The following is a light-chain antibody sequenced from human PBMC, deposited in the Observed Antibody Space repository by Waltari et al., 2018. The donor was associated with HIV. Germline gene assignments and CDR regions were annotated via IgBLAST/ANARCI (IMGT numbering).Light chain of an antibody. V-gene: IGLV1-51*01. Sequence: SVLTHSSSVSPASARMLPISCPVRHTNSGHRYLTWYQQFPGTAPKLLIFDNTDRPSGIPDRFSGSKSGTSATLGITGLQIGDEADYYCGTWDNSLKAGVFGGGTRLTVL. CDR2: DNT. CDR3: GTWDNSLKAGV. J-gene: IGLJ3*02. CDR1: HTNSGHRY.